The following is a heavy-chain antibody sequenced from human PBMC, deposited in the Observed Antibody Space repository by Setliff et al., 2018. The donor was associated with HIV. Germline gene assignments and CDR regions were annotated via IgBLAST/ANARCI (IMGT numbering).Heavy chain of an antibody. CDR2: ISYTGIT. CDR1: GGSISRGSYS. Sequence: SETLSLTCTVSGGSISRGSYSWGWIRQPPGKGLEWIGSISYTGITNYNPSIKSLVTISVDTSQNQFSLKLTSVTAAVTAVYYCARLRQWLAFFDSWGQGTLVTVSS. J-gene: IGHJ4*02. V-gene: IGHV4-39*01. D-gene: IGHD6-19*01. CDR3: ARLRQWLAFFDS.